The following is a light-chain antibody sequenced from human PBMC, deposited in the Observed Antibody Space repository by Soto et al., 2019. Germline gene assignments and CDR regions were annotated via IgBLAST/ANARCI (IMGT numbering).Light chain of an antibody. V-gene: IGKV3-15*01. J-gene: IGKJ1*01. CDR2: DAS. Sequence: ELVMTQSPATLSLSPGERATLSCRASQSVSSNLAWYQQKPGQAPRLLIYDASTRATGIQARFSGSGSGTEFTLTISSLQSEDFAVYYCQQYNKWRTFGQGTKVDI. CDR1: QSVSSN. CDR3: QQYNKWRT.